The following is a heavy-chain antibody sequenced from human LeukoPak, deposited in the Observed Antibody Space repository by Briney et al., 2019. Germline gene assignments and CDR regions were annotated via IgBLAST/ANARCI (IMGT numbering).Heavy chain of an antibody. CDR3: ARDLRYYDSSGYPDY. CDR2: IKQDGSEK. V-gene: IGHV3-7*03. Sequence: GGSLRLSCAASGFTFSSYWMSWVRQAPGKGLEWVANIKQDGSEKYYVDSVKGRFTISRGNAKNSLYLQMNSLRAEDTAVYYCARDLRYYDSSGYPDYWGQGTLVTVSS. J-gene: IGHJ4*02. D-gene: IGHD3-22*01. CDR1: GFTFSSYW.